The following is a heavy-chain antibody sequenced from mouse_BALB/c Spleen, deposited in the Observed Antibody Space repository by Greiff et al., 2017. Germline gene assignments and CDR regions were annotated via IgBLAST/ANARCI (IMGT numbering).Heavy chain of an antibody. J-gene: IGHJ1*01. Sequence: VQLQQSGTVLARPGASVKMSCKASGYTFTSYWMHWVKQRPGQGLVWIGAIYPGNSDTSYNQKFKGKAKLTAVTSTSTAYMELSSLTNEDSAVYYCTRHLYGNYEYFDVWGAGTTVTVSS. D-gene: IGHD2-1*01. CDR3: TRHLYGNYEYFDV. V-gene: IGHV1-5*01. CDR1: GYTFTSYW. CDR2: IYPGNSDT.